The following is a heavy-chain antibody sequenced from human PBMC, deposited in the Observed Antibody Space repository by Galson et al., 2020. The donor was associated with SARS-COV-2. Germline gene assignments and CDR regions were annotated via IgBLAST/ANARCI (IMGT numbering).Heavy chain of an antibody. V-gene: IGHV4-39*01. D-gene: IGHD6-19*01. CDR2: IYYSGST. J-gene: IGHJ5*02. Sequence: SETLSLTCTVSGGSISSSSYSWGWIRQPPGKGLEWIGSIYYSGSTYYNPSLKSRVTISVDTSKNQFSLKLSSVTAADTAVYYCARHGGAGSCYTGIAVAGPHQPCSSGYEGWFDPWGQGTLVTVSS. CDR1: GGSISSSSYS. CDR3: ARHGGAGSCYTGIAVAGPHQPCSSGYEGWFDP.